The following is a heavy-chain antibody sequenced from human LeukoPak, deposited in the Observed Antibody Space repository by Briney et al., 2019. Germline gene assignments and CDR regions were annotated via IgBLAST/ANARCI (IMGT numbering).Heavy chain of an antibody. J-gene: IGHJ5*02. CDR1: GYSFTSYW. CDR2: IYPGDSDT. Sequence: GESLKISCKGSGYSFTSYWIGWVRQMPGKGLEWMGIIYPGDSDTRYSPSFQGQVTISADKSISTAYLQWSSLKASDTAMYYCARHGSGSYYNPFDYNWFDPWGQGTLVTVSS. CDR3: ARHGSGSYYNPFDYNWFDP. D-gene: IGHD3-10*01. V-gene: IGHV5-51*01.